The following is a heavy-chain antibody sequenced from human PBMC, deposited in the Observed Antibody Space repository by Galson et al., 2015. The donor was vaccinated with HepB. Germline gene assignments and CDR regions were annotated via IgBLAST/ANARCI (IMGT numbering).Heavy chain of an antibody. Sequence: SLRLSCAASGFTFSDYTYNWVRQAPGKGLEWVSYINSAGSYIFYADSVKGRFTISRDNAKNSLYLQMNSLRAEDTAVYYCARREATTYYYAMDVWGQRTTVTVAS. J-gene: IGHJ6*02. V-gene: IGHV3-21*01. CDR1: GFTFSDYT. D-gene: IGHD5-12*01. CDR3: ARREATTYYYAMDV. CDR2: INSAGSYI.